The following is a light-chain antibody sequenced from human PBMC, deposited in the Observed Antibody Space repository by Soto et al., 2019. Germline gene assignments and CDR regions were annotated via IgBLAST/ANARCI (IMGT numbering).Light chain of an antibody. Sequence: DLQLTQSPSFLSASVGDRVTITCRASQGIASYLAWYQQKPGKAPRLLISAASTLQSGVPSRFSGSGSGTEFTLTISSLQPEDFATYYCQQPDSYPLTFGQGTKVEIK. CDR1: QGIASY. J-gene: IGKJ1*01. V-gene: IGKV1-9*01. CDR3: QQPDSYPLT. CDR2: AAS.